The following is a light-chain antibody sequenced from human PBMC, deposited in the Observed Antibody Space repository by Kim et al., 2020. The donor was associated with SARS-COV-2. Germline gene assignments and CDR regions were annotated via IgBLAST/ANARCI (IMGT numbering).Light chain of an antibody. CDR2: GAS. CDR1: QSVSSK. Sequence: EIVMTQSPATLSVSPGEGATLSCRASQSVSSKLAWYQQKSGQAPRLLIYGASTRATGVPARFSGSGSGTEFSLIISSLQSEDFAVYYCQQYDNWPYTFGQGTKLEIK. J-gene: IGKJ2*01. V-gene: IGKV3-15*01. CDR3: QQYDNWPYT.